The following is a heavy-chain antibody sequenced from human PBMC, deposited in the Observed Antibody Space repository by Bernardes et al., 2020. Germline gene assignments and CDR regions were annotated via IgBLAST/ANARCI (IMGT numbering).Heavy chain of an antibody. V-gene: IGHV3-30-3*01. CDR3: ARDRKGDDFWSGYYLHYYYYYGMDV. D-gene: IGHD3-3*01. Sequence: GGSLRLSCAASGFTFSSYAMHWVRQAPGKGLEWVAVISYDGSNKYYADSVKGRFTISRDNSKNTLYLQMNSLRAEDTAVYYCARDRKGDDFWSGYYLHYYYYYGMDVWGQGTTVTVS. CDR1: GFTFSSYA. J-gene: IGHJ6*02. CDR2: ISYDGSNK.